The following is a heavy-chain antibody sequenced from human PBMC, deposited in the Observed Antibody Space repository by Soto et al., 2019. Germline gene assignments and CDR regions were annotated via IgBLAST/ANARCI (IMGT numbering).Heavy chain of an antibody. D-gene: IGHD2-8*01. CDR2: IDPRDSYS. Sequence: XESLKISWQASGYTFSAFGITWVRQMPGKGLDWMATIDPRDSYSNYSLSFQGHVTISADKSIGSAYLHWSTLEASDTAIYYCARLSTGFCTKNTCQHYFGMDVWAQGTTVTVSS. V-gene: IGHV5-10-1*01. J-gene: IGHJ6*02. CDR3: ARLSTGFCTKNTCQHYFGMDV. CDR1: GYTFSAFG.